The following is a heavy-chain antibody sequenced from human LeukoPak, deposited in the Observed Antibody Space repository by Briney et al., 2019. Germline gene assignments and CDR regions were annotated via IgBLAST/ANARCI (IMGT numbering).Heavy chain of an antibody. CDR2: INHSGST. V-gene: IGHV4-34*01. CDR1: GGSFSGYY. J-gene: IGHJ5*02. Sequence: SETLSLTCAVYGGSFSGYYWSWIRQPPGKGPEWIGEINHSGSTNYNPSLKSRVTISVDTSKNQFSLKLSSVTAADTAVYYCARRYYYGSGSYYPVNWFDPWGQGTLVTVSS. D-gene: IGHD3-10*01. CDR3: ARRYYYGSGSYYPVNWFDP.